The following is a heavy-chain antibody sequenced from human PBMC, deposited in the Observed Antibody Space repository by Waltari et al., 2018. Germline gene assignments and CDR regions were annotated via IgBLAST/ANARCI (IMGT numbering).Heavy chain of an antibody. CDR2: INHSGST. CDR1: GGSFSGYY. V-gene: IGHV4-34*01. CDR3: ARYSGSYYSGFDI. Sequence: QVQLQQWGAGLLKPSETLSLTCAVYGGSFSGYYWSWIRQPPGKGLEWIGEINHSGSTNDNPSLKSRVTISVDTAKNQFSLKLSSVTAADTAVYYCARYSGSYYSGFDIWGQGTMVTVSS. D-gene: IGHD1-26*01. J-gene: IGHJ3*02.